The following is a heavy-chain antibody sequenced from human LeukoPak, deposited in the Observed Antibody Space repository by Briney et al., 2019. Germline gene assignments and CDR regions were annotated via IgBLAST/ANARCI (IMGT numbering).Heavy chain of an antibody. V-gene: IGHV3-30*02. J-gene: IGHJ6*03. CDR2: IRYDGSNK. CDR1: GFTFSSYG. Sequence: GGSLRLSCAASGFTFSSYGMHWVRQAPGKGLEWVAFIRYDGSNKYYADFVKGRFTISRDNSKNPLYLQMNSLTPEDTAVYYCANGRDYGDYIVYYYYYMDVWGKGTTVTVS. CDR3: ANGRDYGDYIVYYYYYMDV. D-gene: IGHD4-17*01.